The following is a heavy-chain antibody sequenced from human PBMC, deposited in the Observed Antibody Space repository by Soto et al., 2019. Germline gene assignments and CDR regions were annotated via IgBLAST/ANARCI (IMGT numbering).Heavy chain of an antibody. CDR2: ISAYNGNT. V-gene: IGHV1-18*04. Sequence: QVQLVQSGAEVKKPGASVKVSCKASGYTFTSYGISWVRQAPGQVLEWIGWISAYNGNTNYAQKLQGRVTMTTDKSTSTAYMELRRLRSDDTAVYYCARGGYSSSSFPANWFDPWGQGTLVTVSS. CDR1: GYTFTSYG. J-gene: IGHJ5*02. CDR3: ARGGYSSSSFPANWFDP. D-gene: IGHD6-6*01.